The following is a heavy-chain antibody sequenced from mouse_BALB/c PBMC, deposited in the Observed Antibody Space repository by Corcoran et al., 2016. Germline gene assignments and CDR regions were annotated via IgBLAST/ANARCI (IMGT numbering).Heavy chain of an antibody. CDR3: ATARATGWFAY. Sequence: EVQLQQSGAELVKPGASVTLSCTASGFNIKATSMHWVKQRPEQCLEWIGRIDPANGNTKSDPKFQGKATIPADTSSNTAYLQRSSLTSEDTAVYYCATARATGWFAYGGQGSLGTVSA. J-gene: IGHJ3*01. CDR1: GFNIKATS. D-gene: IGHD3-3*01. V-gene: IGHV14-3*02. CDR2: IDPANGNT.